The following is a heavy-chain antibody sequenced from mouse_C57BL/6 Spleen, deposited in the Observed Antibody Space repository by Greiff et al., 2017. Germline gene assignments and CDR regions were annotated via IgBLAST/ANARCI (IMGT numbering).Heavy chain of an antibody. D-gene: IGHD2-4*01. V-gene: IGHV1-53*01. CDR3: TRYDYDRFAY. CDR1: GYTFTSYW. Sequence: QVQLQQPGTELVKPGASVKLSCKASGYTFTSYWLHWVKQRPGQGLEWLGNINPSNGGTYYNEKFKSKATLTVDKSSSTAYMQLSSLTSEDSAVYYCTRYDYDRFAYWGQGTLGTVSA. CDR2: INPSNGGT. J-gene: IGHJ3*01.